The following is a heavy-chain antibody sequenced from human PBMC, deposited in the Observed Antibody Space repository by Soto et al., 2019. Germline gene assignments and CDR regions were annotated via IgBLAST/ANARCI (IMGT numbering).Heavy chain of an antibody. CDR2: TSADDSTK. CDR3: TSHVATLWVDF. J-gene: IGHJ4*02. CDR1: GFIFRSHS. D-gene: IGHD5-12*01. V-gene: IGHV3-30-3*01. Sequence: QVQLGESGGGVVQPGGSLTLSSVTSGFIFRSHSIHWFRQAPGRGLEWVAVTSADDSTKFYAQSVKGRFIVSRDNAKNSLYLQKNSLRAEDTAVYYWTSHVATLWVDFWGQGTLVHVSS.